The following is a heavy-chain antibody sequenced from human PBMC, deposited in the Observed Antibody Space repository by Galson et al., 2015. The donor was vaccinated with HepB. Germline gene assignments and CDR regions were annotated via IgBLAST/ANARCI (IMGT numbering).Heavy chain of an antibody. CDR2: ISGTTSYT. Sequence: SLRLSCAASGFTFSDYYMTWIRQAPGKGLEWVSYISGTTSYTNYADSVKGRFTISRDNAKNSLYLQMNSLRAEDTAVYYCARDLGNSWLDYWGQGALVTVSS. J-gene: IGHJ4*02. D-gene: IGHD6-13*01. CDR3: ARDLGNSWLDY. V-gene: IGHV3-11*06. CDR1: GFTFSDYY.